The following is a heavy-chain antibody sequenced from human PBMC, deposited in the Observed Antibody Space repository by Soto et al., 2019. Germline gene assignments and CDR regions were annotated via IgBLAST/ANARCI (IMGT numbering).Heavy chain of an antibody. V-gene: IGHV4-28*01. J-gene: IGHJ4*02. D-gene: IGHD1-26*01. Sequence: QVQLQESGPGLVKPSDTLSLTCAVSGYSISSSNWWGWIRQPPGKGLEWIGYIYYSGTTYYNPSLKSRVNMSVDTSKDQFSLKLTSVTAVDTAVYYCARREIQGPIDYWGQGTLVTVSS. CDR3: ARREIQGPIDY. CDR1: GYSISSSNW. CDR2: IYYSGTT.